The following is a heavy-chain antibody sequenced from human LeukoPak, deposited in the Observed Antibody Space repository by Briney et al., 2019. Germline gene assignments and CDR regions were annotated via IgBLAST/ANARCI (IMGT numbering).Heavy chain of an antibody. CDR3: ARTIVATSAIDY. CDR1: GGSISSYY. Sequence: SETLSPTCTVSGGSISSYYWSWIRQPPGKGLEWIGYIYYSGSTNYNPSLKSRVTISVDTSKNQFSLKLSSVTAADTAVYYCARTIVATSAIDYWGQGTLVTVSS. CDR2: IYYSGST. J-gene: IGHJ4*02. D-gene: IGHD5-12*01. V-gene: IGHV4-59*08.